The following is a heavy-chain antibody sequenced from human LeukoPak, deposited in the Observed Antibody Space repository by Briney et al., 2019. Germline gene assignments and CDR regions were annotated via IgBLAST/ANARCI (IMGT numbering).Heavy chain of an antibody. CDR1: GFTFSSYA. J-gene: IGHJ4*02. Sequence: GGSLRLSCAASGFTFSSYAMHWVRQAPGKGLEWVAVISYDGSNKYYADSVKGRFTISRDNSKNTLYLQMNSLRAEDTAVYYCARDFNDDILTGRFHYWGQGTLVTVSS. V-gene: IGHV3-30-3*01. CDR2: ISYDGSNK. D-gene: IGHD3-9*01. CDR3: ARDFNDDILTGRFHY.